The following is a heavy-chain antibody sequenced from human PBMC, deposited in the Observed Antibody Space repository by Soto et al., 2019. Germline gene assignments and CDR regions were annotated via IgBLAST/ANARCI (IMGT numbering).Heavy chain of an antibody. D-gene: IGHD2-15*01. CDR1: GFSLSTSGMR. Sequence: SGPTLVNPTQTLTLTCTFSGFSLSTSGMRVSWIRQPPGKALEWLARIDWDDDKFYNTSLRTRLTISKDSSKNQVVLTMTNMDPVDTATYYCARMFHCRGGTCPFDYWGQGALVTLSS. J-gene: IGHJ4*02. CDR3: ARMFHCRGGTCPFDY. CDR2: IDWDDDK. V-gene: IGHV2-70*04.